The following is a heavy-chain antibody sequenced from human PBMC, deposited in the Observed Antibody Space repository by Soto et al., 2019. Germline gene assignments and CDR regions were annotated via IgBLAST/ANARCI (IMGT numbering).Heavy chain of an antibody. Sequence: QVQLQESGPGLVKPSQTLSLTCTVSGGSISSGGYYWSWIRQHPGKGLEWIGYIYYSGSTYYNPSLKSRVTISVDTSKNQVSLKLSSVTAADTAVYYCAREGVAQAYYYGMDVWGQGTTVTVSS. CDR3: AREGVAQAYYYGMDV. CDR2: IYYSGST. CDR1: GGSISSGGYY. V-gene: IGHV4-31*03. D-gene: IGHD2-21*01. J-gene: IGHJ6*02.